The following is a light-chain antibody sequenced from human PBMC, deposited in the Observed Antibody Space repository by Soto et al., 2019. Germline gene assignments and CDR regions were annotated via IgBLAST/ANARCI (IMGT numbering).Light chain of an antibody. CDR3: QQYESLPLT. J-gene: IGKJ5*01. CDR1: QAIHSY. CDR2: ATS. V-gene: IGKV1-39*01. Sequence: DIQMTQSPSSLSASVGDRVTITCRASQAIHSYLNWYQQKPGKAPNLLIFATSTLQSGVPSRFSGSGSGTDFTLTISSLQPEDFATYYCQQYESLPLTFGQGTRLEIK.